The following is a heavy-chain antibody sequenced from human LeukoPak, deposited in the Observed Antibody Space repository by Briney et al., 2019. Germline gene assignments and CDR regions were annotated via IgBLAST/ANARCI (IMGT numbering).Heavy chain of an antibody. CDR2: ISAYNGNT. D-gene: IGHD3-9*01. CDR3: ARAEYDILTGYYDY. V-gene: IGHV1-18*01. J-gene: IGHJ4*02. Sequence: ASVKVSCKASGYTFTSYGISWVRQAPGQGLEWMGWISAYNGNTNYAQKLQGRVTMTTDTPTSTAYMELRSLRSDDTAVYYCARAEYDILTGYYDYWGQGTLVTVSS. CDR1: GYTFTSYG.